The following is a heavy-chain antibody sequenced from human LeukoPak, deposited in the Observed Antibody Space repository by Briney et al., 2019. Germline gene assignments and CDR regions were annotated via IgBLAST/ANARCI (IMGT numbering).Heavy chain of an antibody. CDR1: GFTFNIYA. J-gene: IGHJ4*02. Sequence: PGGSLGLSCAASGFTFNIYAMNWIRQAPGKGLEWLSYISSSSDTIYYAESVKGRLTISRDNAKNSLYLQMNSLRDEDTALYYCVRDRSAPDYWGQGTLVTVSS. V-gene: IGHV3-48*02. CDR3: VRDRSAPDY. CDR2: ISSSSDTI.